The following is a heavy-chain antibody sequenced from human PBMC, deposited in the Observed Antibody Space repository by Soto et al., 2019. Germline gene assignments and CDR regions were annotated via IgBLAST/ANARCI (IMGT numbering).Heavy chain of an antibody. D-gene: IGHD6-6*01. J-gene: IGHJ3*02. CDR3: ARDSSSDAFDI. CDR2: ISSSGSTI. CDR1: GFTFSSYG. V-gene: IGHV3-48*03. Sequence: GGSLRLSCAASGFTFSSYGMNWVRQAPGKGLEWVSYISSSGSTIYYADSVKGRFTISRDNAKNSLYLQMNSLRAEDTAVYYCARDSSSDAFDIWGQGTMVTVS.